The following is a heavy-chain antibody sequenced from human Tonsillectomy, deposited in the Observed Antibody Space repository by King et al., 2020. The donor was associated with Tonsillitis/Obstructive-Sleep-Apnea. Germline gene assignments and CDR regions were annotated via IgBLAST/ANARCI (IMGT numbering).Heavy chain of an antibody. CDR3: TKVERQYCSTSSCQFDY. Sequence: VQLVESGGGLVQPGRSLRLSCAASGFTFDDYAMHWVRQAPGKGLEWVSGISWNSGIILYADSVKRRFTISRDNAKNFLYLQMNSLGAEDTAFYYCTKVERQYCSTSSCQFDYWGQGTLVAVSS. D-gene: IGHD2-2*01. CDR1: GFTFDDYA. CDR2: ISWNSGII. J-gene: IGHJ4*02. V-gene: IGHV3-9*01.